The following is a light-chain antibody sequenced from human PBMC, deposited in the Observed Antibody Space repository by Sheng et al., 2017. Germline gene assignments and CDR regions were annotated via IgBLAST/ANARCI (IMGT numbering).Light chain of an antibody. J-gene: IGLJ1*01. Sequence: QSALTQPASVSGSPGQSITISCTGASSDVGSYNLVSWYQQHPGQAPKLMIYDVSKRPSGVSNRFSGSKSGNTASLTISGLQAEDEADYYCCSYAGSSTYVFGTGTKVTVL. CDR3: CSYAGSSTYV. CDR1: SSDVGSYNL. V-gene: IGLV2-23*02. CDR2: DVS.